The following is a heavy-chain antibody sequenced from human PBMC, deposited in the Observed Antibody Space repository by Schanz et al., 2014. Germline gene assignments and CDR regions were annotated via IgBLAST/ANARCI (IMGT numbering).Heavy chain of an antibody. CDR1: GFTFRDYY. Sequence: QVQLVESGGGLVKPGGSLRLSCAASGFTFRDYYMSWIRQAPGKGLEWVSDISSGSSYANYADSVKGRFTISRDNVKNSMYLHMKSLRGEDTAVYYCARDNYYGSGSCAYWGQGTLVTVSS. CDR3: ARDNYYGSGSCAY. J-gene: IGHJ4*02. V-gene: IGHV3-11*06. CDR2: ISSGSSYA. D-gene: IGHD3-10*01.